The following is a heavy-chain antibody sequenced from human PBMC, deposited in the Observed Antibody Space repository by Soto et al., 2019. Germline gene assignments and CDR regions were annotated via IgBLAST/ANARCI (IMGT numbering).Heavy chain of an antibody. V-gene: IGHV1-18*01. CDR1: GYTFTSYG. J-gene: IGHJ5*02. CDR2: ISAYNGNT. CDR3: ARTYDSSGYPHGWFDP. Sequence: ASVKVSCKASGYTFTSYGISWVRQAPVQGLEWMGWISAYNGNTNYAQKLQGRVTMTTDTSTSTAYMELRSLRSDDTAVYYCARTYDSSGYPHGWFDPWGQGTQVTVSS. D-gene: IGHD3-22*01.